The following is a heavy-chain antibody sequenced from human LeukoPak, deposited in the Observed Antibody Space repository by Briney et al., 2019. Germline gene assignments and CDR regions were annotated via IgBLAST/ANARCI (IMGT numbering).Heavy chain of an antibody. CDR1: GFTFDDYA. V-gene: IGHV3-9*01. CDR2: ISWNSGSI. CDR3: AKDWGLSLSEAFDV. Sequence: GGSLRLSCAASGFTFDDYAMHWVRQAPGKGLEWASGISWNSGSIGYADSVKGRFTISRDNAKNSLYLQMNSLRAEDTALYYCAKDWGLSLSEAFDVWGQGTMVTVSS. J-gene: IGHJ3*01. D-gene: IGHD3-16*01.